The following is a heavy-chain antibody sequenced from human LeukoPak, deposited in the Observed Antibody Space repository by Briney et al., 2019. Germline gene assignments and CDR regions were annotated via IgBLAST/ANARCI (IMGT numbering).Heavy chain of an antibody. CDR1: GFSLSTSGVG. D-gene: IGHD3-3*01. CDR3: AHSVLPYDFWSGYYMGGYFDY. J-gene: IGHJ4*02. V-gene: IGHV2-5*01. CDR2: IYWNDDK. Sequence: SGPTLVNPTQTLTLTCTFSGFSLSTSGVGVGWIRQPPGKALEWLALIYWNDDKRYSPSLKSRLTITKDTSKNQVVLTKTNMDPVDTATYYCAHSVLPYDFWSGYYMGGYFDYWGQGTLVTVSS.